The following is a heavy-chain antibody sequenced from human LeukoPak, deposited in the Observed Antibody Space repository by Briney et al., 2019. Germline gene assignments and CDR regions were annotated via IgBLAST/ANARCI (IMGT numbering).Heavy chain of an antibody. V-gene: IGHV3-30-3*01. D-gene: IGHD3-22*01. Sequence: GGSLRLSCAASGFTFSSYAMHWVRQAPGKGLEWVAVISYDGSNKYYADSVKGRFTISRDNSKNTLYLQMNSLRAEDTAVYYCARVAYYYVSSGYYALGYWGQGTLVTVSS. J-gene: IGHJ4*02. CDR2: ISYDGSNK. CDR3: ARVAYYYVSSGYYALGY. CDR1: GFTFSSYA.